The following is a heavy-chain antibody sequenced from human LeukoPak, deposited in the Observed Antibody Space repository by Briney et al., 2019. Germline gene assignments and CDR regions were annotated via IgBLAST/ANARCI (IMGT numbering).Heavy chain of an antibody. J-gene: IGHJ4*02. CDR3: AKDPDFYY. CDR1: GFTFNAYG. V-gene: IGHV3-30*18. Sequence: GGSLRLSCATSGFTFNAYGMHWVRQALAKGLEWVAFISYDGSNIYYGDSVKGRFTISRNNSKNTLYLQMNDLRTEDTAVYYCAKDPDFYYWGQGTLVTVSS. CDR2: ISYDGSNI.